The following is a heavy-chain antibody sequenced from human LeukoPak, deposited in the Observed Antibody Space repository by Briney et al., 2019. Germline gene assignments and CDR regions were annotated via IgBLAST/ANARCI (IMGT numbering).Heavy chain of an antibody. CDR2: IYYSGST. J-gene: IGHJ3*02. V-gene: IGHV4-39*01. D-gene: IGHD2-2*01. CDR1: GGSISSSIYY. CDR3: ARPLGSSSDAFDI. Sequence: SETLSLTCTVSGGSISSSIYYWGWIRQPPGKGLEWIGSIYYSGSTYYNPSLKSRVTISVDTSKNQFSLKLSSVTAADTAVYYCARPLGSSSDAFDIWGQGTMVTVSS.